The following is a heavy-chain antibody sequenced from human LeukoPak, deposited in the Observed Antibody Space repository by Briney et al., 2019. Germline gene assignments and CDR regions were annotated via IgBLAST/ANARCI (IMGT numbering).Heavy chain of an antibody. J-gene: IGHJ4*02. CDR2: IYHSGST. V-gene: IGHV4-4*02. CDR3: ARREENYYDSSGYSDY. Sequence: SETLSLTCAVSGGSISSSNWWSWVRQPPGKGLEWIGEIYHSGSTNYNPSLKSRVTISVDKSKNQFSLKLSSVTAADTAVYYCARREENYYDSSGYSDYWGQGTLVTVSS. CDR1: GGSISSSNW. D-gene: IGHD3-22*01.